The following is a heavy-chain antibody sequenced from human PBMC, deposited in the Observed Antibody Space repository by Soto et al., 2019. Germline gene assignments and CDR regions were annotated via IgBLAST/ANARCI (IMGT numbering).Heavy chain of an antibody. J-gene: IGHJ6*02. CDR2: IDPSDSYT. D-gene: IGHD1-26*01. CDR1: GYSFTTYW. V-gene: IGHV5-10-1*01. CDR3: GLKSGSPGDYYYGMDV. Sequence: GESLKISCKGSGYSFTTYWITWVRQMPGEGLEWMGRIDPSDSYTNYGPSFQGHVTFSADKSISTAYLQWSSLKASDTAMYYCGLKSGSPGDYYYGMDVWGQGTTVTVSS.